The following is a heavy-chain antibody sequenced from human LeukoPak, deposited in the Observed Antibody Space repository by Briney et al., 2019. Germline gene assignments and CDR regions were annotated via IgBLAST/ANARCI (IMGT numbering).Heavy chain of an antibody. Sequence: GESLKISCKGSGYSFTSYWIGWVRQMPGKGLEWMGIIYPGDSDTRYSPSFQGQVTISADKSISTAYLQWSSLKASDTAMYYCARHWYWAPISTEAAAAYYYYYMDVWGKGTTVTVSS. CDR3: ARHWYWAPISTEAAAAYYYYYMDV. CDR2: IYPGDSDT. V-gene: IGHV5-51*01. J-gene: IGHJ6*03. D-gene: IGHD2-2*01. CDR1: GYSFTSYW.